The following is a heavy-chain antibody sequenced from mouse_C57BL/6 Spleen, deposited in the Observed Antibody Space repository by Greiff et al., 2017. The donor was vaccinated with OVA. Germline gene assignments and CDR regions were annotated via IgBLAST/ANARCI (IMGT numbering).Heavy chain of an antibody. CDR2: IDPETGGT. V-gene: IGHV1-15*01. CDR1: GYTFTDYE. J-gene: IGHJ3*01. CDR3: TRPAWFAY. Sequence: VQLQQSGAELVRPGASVTLSCKASGYTFTDYEMHWVKQTPVHGLEWIGAIDPETGGTAYNQKFKGKAILTADKSSSTAYMELRSLTSEDSAVYYCTRPAWFAYWGQGTLVTVSA.